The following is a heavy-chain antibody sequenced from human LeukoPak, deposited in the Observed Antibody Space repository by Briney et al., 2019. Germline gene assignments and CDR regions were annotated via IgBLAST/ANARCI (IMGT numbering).Heavy chain of an antibody. Sequence: PSGALSLTCAVSGGSISSSNWWSWVRQSPGKGLEWIGEIYHSGSTNYNPSLKSRVTISVDKSKNQFSLKLSSVTAADTAVYYCARNYYDSSGYAFYFDYWGQGTLVTVSS. CDR1: GGSISSSNW. CDR2: IYHSGST. J-gene: IGHJ4*02. D-gene: IGHD3-22*01. V-gene: IGHV4-4*02. CDR3: ARNYYDSSGYAFYFDY.